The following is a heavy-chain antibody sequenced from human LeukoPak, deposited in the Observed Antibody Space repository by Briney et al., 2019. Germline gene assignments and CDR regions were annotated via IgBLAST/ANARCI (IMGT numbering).Heavy chain of an antibody. D-gene: IGHD6-19*01. Sequence: PSETLSLTCGVYGGSFSGYYWSWIRQPPGKGLEWIGEINHSGSTNYNPSLKSRVTISVDTSKNQFSLKLSSVTAADTAVYYCARYSSGWYGFFDYWGQGTLVTVSS. V-gene: IGHV4-34*01. CDR1: GGSFSGYY. CDR3: ARYSSGWYGFFDY. CDR2: INHSGST. J-gene: IGHJ4*02.